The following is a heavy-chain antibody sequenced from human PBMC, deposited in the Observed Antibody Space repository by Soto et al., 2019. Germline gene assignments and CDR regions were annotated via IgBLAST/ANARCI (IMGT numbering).Heavy chain of an antibody. J-gene: IGHJ5*02. CDR3: ARARVVVVAAHNCFAP. CDR2: IVVGSGNT. V-gene: IGHV1-58*02. Sequence: GASVKVSCKASGNTVPNYAIHWARPAPGQRLEWIGWIVVGSGNTNYAQKFQDRVTITRDLSTSTAYMELSSLRSADTAVYYCARARVVVVAAHNCFAPWGKGTLVTVSS. D-gene: IGHD2-15*01. CDR1: GNTVPNYA.